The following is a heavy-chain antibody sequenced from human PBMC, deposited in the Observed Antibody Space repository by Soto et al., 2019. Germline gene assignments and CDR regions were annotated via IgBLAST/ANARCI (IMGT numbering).Heavy chain of an antibody. Sequence: QVQLQESGPGLVKPSQTLSLTCTVSGGSISSGGYYWSWIRQHPGKGLEWIGYIYYSGSTYYNPSLKSRVTISVDTSKNQFSLKLSSVTAADTAVYYCARDKSVPFQLEGGGYFDYWGQGTLVTVSS. CDR2: IYYSGST. CDR1: GGSISSGGYY. V-gene: IGHV4-31*03. D-gene: IGHD3-10*01. J-gene: IGHJ4*02. CDR3: ARDKSVPFQLEGGGYFDY.